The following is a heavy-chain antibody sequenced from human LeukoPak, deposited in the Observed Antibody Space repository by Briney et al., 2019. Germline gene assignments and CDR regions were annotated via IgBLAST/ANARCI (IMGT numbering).Heavy chain of an antibody. CDR2: IYSGGST. Sequence: GGSLRLSCAASGFMVSSNYMSWVRQAPGKGLEWVSVIYSGGSTYYADSVKGRFTISRDNSKSTLYLQMNSLRAEDTAMYYCARGKDDAFDIWGQGTMVTVSS. J-gene: IGHJ3*02. CDR3: ARGKDDAFDI. CDR1: GFMVSSNY. V-gene: IGHV3-53*01.